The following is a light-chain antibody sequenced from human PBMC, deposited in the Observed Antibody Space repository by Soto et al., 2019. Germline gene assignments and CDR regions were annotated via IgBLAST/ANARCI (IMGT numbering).Light chain of an antibody. Sequence: EIVMTQSPATLSVSPGESATLSCRASQSVRSNLAWYQQNPGQAPRLLIYGASTRATGIPARFSSSGSGTEFTLTISSLQSEDFAVYYCQQYNNWPWTFGQGTKVEIK. CDR2: GAS. CDR1: QSVRSN. V-gene: IGKV3-15*01. CDR3: QQYNNWPWT. J-gene: IGKJ1*01.